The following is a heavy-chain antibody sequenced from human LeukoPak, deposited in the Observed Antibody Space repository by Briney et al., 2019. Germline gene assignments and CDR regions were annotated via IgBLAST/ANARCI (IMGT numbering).Heavy chain of an antibody. J-gene: IGHJ6*03. Sequence: GGSLRLSCAASGFTFSSYWMSWVRQAPGKGLEWVANIKQDGSEKYYVDSVKGRFTISRDNSKNTLYLQMNSLRAEDTAVYYCAKRYIAAAQVRYYYMDVWGKGTTVTVSS. CDR3: AKRYIAAAQVRYYYMDV. D-gene: IGHD6-13*01. CDR1: GFTFSSYW. V-gene: IGHV3-7*01. CDR2: IKQDGSEK.